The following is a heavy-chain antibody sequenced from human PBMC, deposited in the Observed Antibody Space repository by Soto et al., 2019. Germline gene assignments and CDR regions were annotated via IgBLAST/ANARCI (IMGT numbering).Heavy chain of an antibody. D-gene: IGHD3-10*01. CDR2: INPIFGTT. CDR3: ARAIGNQIDY. V-gene: IGHV1-69*13. CDR1: GGTFSSYS. J-gene: IGHJ4*02. Sequence: ASVKVSCKASGGTFSSYSISWVRQAPGQGLEWMGGINPIFGTTNYAQKFQGRVTIVADESTSTAYMELSSLRSVDTAVYFCARAIGNQIDYWGQGTLVTVSS.